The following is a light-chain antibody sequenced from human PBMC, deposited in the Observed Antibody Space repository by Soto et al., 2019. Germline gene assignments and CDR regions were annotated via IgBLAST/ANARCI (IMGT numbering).Light chain of an antibody. CDR2: GAS. Sequence: EIVLTQSPGTLSLSPGERATLSCRASQSVSSSYLAWYQQKPGQAPRLLIYGASSRATGIPDRFSGNGSGTDFTLTISRLEPEDFAVYYCQQFDSSLSITFGQGTRLEIK. V-gene: IGKV3-20*01. CDR3: QQFDSSLSIT. J-gene: IGKJ5*01. CDR1: QSVSSSY.